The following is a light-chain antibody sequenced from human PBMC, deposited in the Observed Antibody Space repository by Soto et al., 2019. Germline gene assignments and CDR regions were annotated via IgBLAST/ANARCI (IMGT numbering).Light chain of an antibody. CDR2: SDN. Sequence: QSVLTQPPSASGTPGQRVTMSFSGSSSNIVSYSVSWYLHLPGTSPKLLLYSDNQRPSGVPYRFSGAKSGTSASLAISGLQSEDEPDYYCASWDDSLNGPVFGGGTKVTVL. J-gene: IGLJ3*02. V-gene: IGLV1-44*01. CDR3: ASWDDSLNGPV. CDR1: SSNIVSYS.